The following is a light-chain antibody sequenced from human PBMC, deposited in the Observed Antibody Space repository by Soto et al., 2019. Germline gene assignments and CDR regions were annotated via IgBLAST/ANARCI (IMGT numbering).Light chain of an antibody. V-gene: IGKV3-20*01. CDR3: QQYDSSPLT. CDR1: QSVSSRS. J-gene: IGKJ1*01. Sequence: EIVLTQSPGTLSLFPGERATLSCSARQSVSSRSLAWYQQKPGQAPRLLISGASSRAADIPDRFSCSGSGTDFTLTINRLEPEDFAVYYCQQYDSSPLTFGQGTKVDIK. CDR2: GAS.